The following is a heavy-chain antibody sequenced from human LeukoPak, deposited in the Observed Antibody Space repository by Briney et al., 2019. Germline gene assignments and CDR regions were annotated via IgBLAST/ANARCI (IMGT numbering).Heavy chain of an antibody. J-gene: IGHJ4*02. CDR1: GFTFSSYA. Sequence: GRSLRLSCAASGFTFSSYAMHWVRQAPGKGLEWVAVISYDGSNKYYADSVKGRFTISRDNSKNTLYLQMNSLRAEDTAVYYCVRPPGQTDYWGQGTLVTVSS. CDR3: VRPPGQTDY. D-gene: IGHD7-27*01. V-gene: IGHV3-30-3*01. CDR2: ISYDGSNK.